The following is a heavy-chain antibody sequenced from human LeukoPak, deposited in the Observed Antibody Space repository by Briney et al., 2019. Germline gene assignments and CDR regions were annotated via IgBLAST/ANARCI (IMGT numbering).Heavy chain of an antibody. CDR2: LSYSGST. J-gene: IGHJ4*02. D-gene: IGHD6-6*01. CDR3: ARRHVQYSSSSDPYYFDY. CDR1: GASITSYY. V-gene: IGHV4-59*01. Sequence: PSETLSLTCTVSGASITSYYWTWIQQPPEKGLEWIGFLSYSGSTNYNPSVKSRVTISVDTSKNQFSLKLSSVTAADTAMYYCARRHVQYSSSSDPYYFDYWGQGTLVTVSS.